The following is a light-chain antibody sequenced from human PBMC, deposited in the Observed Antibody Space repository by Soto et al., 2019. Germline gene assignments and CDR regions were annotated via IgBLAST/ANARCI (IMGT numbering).Light chain of an antibody. J-gene: IGKJ4*01. CDR1: QSISSY. V-gene: IGKV1-39*01. Sequence: DIPMTQSPSSLSASVGDTVTITCRASQSISSYLNWYQQKPGKAPELLIFAASTLQSGVPSAFSGSGAGTDFTLTISSLQPEDFATYYCQQTYRTPLTFGGGTKVEIK. CDR2: AAS. CDR3: QQTYRTPLT.